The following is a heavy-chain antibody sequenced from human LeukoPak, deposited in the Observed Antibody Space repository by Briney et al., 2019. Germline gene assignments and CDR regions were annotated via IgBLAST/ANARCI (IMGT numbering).Heavy chain of an antibody. CDR2: INSDGTII. CDR3: VRGLGGN. CDR1: GFTFRSNW. V-gene: IGHV3-74*01. Sequence: GGSLRLSCAASGFTFRSNWMHWVRQVPGKGLVWVSRINSDGTIINYADSVKGRFTISRDNAKNTLWLQMNSLRAEGTAVYYCVRGLGGNWGQGIPVTVSS. D-gene: IGHD1-26*01. J-gene: IGHJ4*02.